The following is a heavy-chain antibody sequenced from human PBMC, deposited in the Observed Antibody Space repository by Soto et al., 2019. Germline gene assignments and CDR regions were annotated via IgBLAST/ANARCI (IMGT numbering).Heavy chain of an antibody. D-gene: IGHD1-1*01. CDR3: ARSRNLDV. CDR1: GGSFSGWH. J-gene: IGHJ6*02. V-gene: IGHV4-34*01. CDR2: ASHTGGT. Sequence: QVQVQQWGAGLLKFSETLSLTCAVNGGSFSGWHWNWIRQPPGKGLEWIGEASHTGGTNYNPSLERRVTISVDRSRNQLYLKLTSVSAADTAVYYCARSRNLDVWGPGTTVIVSS.